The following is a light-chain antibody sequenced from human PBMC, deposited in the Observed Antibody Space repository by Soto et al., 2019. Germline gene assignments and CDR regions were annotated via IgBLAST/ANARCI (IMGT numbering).Light chain of an antibody. Sequence: QSALTQPPSASGSPGQSVPISCAGTSSDVGGYNYVSWYQQYPGKVPKHMIYEVSERPPGVPDRFSGSKSGNTAFLTVSGLQAEDEADYYCLSYADTAYVFGTGTKLTVL. CDR3: LSYADTAYV. CDR1: SSDVGGYNY. CDR2: EVS. J-gene: IGLJ1*01. V-gene: IGLV2-8*01.